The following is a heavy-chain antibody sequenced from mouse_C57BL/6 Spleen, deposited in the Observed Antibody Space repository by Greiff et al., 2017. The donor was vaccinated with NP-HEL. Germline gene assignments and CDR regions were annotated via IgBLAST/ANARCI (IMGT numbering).Heavy chain of an antibody. D-gene: IGHD1-1*01. CDR3: ARDWGYYGFDY. J-gene: IGHJ2*01. CDR2: INPSNGGT. CDR1: GYTFTSYW. Sequence: QVQLKQPGTELVKPGASVKLSCKASGYTFTSYWMHWVKQRPGQGLEWIGNINPSNGGTNYNEQFKSKATLTVDKSSSTAYMQLSSLTSEDSAVYYCARDWGYYGFDYWGQGTTLTVSS. V-gene: IGHV1-53*01.